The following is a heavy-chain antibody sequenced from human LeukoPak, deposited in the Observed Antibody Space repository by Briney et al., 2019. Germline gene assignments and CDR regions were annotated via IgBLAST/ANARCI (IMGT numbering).Heavy chain of an antibody. J-gene: IGHJ4*02. CDR1: GGSISSSSYY. CDR2: IYYSGST. CDR3: ARLLWFGELFAPFDY. V-gene: IGHV4-39*01. D-gene: IGHD3-10*01. Sequence: SETLSLTCTVSGGSISSSSYYWGWLRQPPGKGLEWLGSIYYSGSTYYNPSLKSRVTISVDTSKNQFSLKLSSVTAADTAVYYCARLLWFGELFAPFDYWGQGTLVTVSS.